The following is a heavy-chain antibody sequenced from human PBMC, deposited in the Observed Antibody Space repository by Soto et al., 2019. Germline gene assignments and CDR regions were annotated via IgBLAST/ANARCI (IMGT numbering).Heavy chain of an antibody. CDR2: ISGQIAKT. J-gene: IGHJ4*02. CDR1: GYSFHNFG. D-gene: IGHD1-26*01. V-gene: IGHV1-18*04. Sequence: QVQLLQSGPEVKKPGASVKVSCKASGYSFHNFGIIWVRQAPGQGLEWMGWISGQIAKTNYAQKFQGKVTMTTDTSNSTAYMELNTLTSDDTAMYYCARGPPSGSFSLTPRYWGQGTLVTVSS. CDR3: ARGPPSGSFSLTPRY.